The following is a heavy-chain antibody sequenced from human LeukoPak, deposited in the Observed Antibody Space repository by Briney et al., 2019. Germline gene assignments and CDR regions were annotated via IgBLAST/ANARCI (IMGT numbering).Heavy chain of an antibody. CDR1: GYTFTSYD. Sequence: ASVKVSCKASGYTFTSYDINWVRQATGQGLEWMGWMNPNSGNTGYAQKFQGRVTITRNTSISTAYMELSSLGSEDTAVYYCARVYRGYSYGYLFDYWGQGTLVTVSS. D-gene: IGHD5-18*01. V-gene: IGHV1-8*03. CDR2: MNPNSGNT. CDR3: ARVYRGYSYGYLFDY. J-gene: IGHJ4*02.